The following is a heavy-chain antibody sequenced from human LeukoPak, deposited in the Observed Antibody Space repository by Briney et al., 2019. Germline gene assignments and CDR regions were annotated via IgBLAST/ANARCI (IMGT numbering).Heavy chain of an antibody. CDR2: INAGNGNT. D-gene: IGHD1-26*01. CDR3: ARSLSGSHLYFDY. Sequence: ASVKVSCKASGYTFINCTLHWVRQAPGQRFEWMGWINAGNGNTKYSQKFQGRVTITTDTSASTAYMDLSSLRSEDTAVYYCARSLSGSHLYFDYWGQGTLVTVSS. J-gene: IGHJ4*02. V-gene: IGHV1-3*01. CDR1: GYTFINCT.